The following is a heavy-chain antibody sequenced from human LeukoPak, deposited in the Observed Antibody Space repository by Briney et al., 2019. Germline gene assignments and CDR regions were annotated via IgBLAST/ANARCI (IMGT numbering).Heavy chain of an antibody. Sequence: GGSLRLSCAASGFTFSSYAMHWVRQAPGKGLEWVSYINPSSSAIYYADSVKGRFTISRDNAKNSLYLQMSSLRDEDTAVYYCARAAYSSSPDYWGQGTLVTVSS. J-gene: IGHJ4*02. CDR2: INPSSSAI. V-gene: IGHV3-48*02. D-gene: IGHD6-13*01. CDR1: GFTFSSYA. CDR3: ARAAYSSSPDY.